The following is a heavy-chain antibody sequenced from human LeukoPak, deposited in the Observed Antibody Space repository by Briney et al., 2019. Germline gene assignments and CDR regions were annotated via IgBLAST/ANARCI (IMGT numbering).Heavy chain of an antibody. CDR3: ARIRFLEWLSQYYFDY. V-gene: IGHV4-34*01. CDR1: GGSFSGYY. J-gene: IGHJ4*02. Sequence: PSETLSLTCAVSGGSFSGYYWSWIRQPPGKGLEWIGEINHSGSTNYNPSLKSRVTISVDTSKNQFSLKLSSVTAADTAVYYCARIRFLEWLSQYYFDYWGQGTLVTVSS. CDR2: INHSGST. D-gene: IGHD3-3*01.